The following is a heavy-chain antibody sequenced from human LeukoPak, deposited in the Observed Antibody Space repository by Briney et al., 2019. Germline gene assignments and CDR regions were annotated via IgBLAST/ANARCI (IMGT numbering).Heavy chain of an antibody. V-gene: IGHV3-21*01. D-gene: IGHD1-7*01. CDR3: ARDRDWNSGFDY. CDR1: GFTFSSYN. J-gene: IGHJ4*02. CDR2: ISTRSSYI. Sequence: GGSLRLSCAASGFTFSSYNMKWVRQAPGKGLEWVSSISTRSSYIYYADSVKGRFTISRDNAKNSLYLQMNSLRAEDTAVYYCARDRDWNSGFDYWGQGTLSPSPQ.